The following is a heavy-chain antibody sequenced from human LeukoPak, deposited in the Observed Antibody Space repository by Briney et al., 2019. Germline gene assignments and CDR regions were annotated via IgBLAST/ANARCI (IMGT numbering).Heavy chain of an antibody. CDR2: IKQDGSET. CDR3: ARGGGWDQLLCHY. Sequence: GGSLRLSCAASGFSLGDYWMNWVRQAQGKGLEWLATIKQDGSETHYVDSVKGRLSISRDNAKNSLYLQINSLRAEDTAVYYCARGGGWDQLLCHYWGQGTLVTVSS. D-gene: IGHD2-2*01. J-gene: IGHJ4*02. V-gene: IGHV3-7*01. CDR1: GFSLGDYW.